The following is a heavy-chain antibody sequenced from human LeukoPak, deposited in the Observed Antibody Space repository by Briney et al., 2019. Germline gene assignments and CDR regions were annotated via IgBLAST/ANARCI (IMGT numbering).Heavy chain of an antibody. CDR2: ISAYNGNT. J-gene: IGHJ4*02. CDR3: ARLLKSPSGSYHDY. V-gene: IGHV1-18*01. Sequence: GASVKVSCKASGYTFTSYGISWVRQAPGQGLEWMGWISAYNGNTNYAQKLQGRVTMTTDTSTSTAYMELRSLRSDDTVVYYCARLLKSPSGSYHDYWGQGTLVTVSS. CDR1: GYTFTSYG. D-gene: IGHD1-26*01.